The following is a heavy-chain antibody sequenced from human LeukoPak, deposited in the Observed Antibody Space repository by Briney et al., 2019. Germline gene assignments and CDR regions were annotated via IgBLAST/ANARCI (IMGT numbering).Heavy chain of an antibody. V-gene: IGHV1-2*02. J-gene: IGHJ3*01. CDR1: GFTFTGYY. Sequence: GASVKVSCNTSGFTFTGYYIYWVRQAPGQGLEWMGWINPNTGGTNYAQKFQARVTMTRDTSITTAYMELSRLTSDDTAVYYCARDWGRAAAPGWGQGTLVTVSS. CDR2: INPNTGGT. CDR3: ARDWGRAAAPG. D-gene: IGHD6-13*01.